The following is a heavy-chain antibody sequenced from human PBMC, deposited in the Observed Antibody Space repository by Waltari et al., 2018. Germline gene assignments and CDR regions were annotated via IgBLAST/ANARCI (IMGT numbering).Heavy chain of an antibody. CDR1: GDSVSNNYW. CDR2: IHGTGKT. Sequence: QLQLQQSGPGLVKPSESLFLSCAVSGDSVSNNYWWSWVRQPAGKGLEWIGQIHGTGKTNCNPSLESRVTVSMDTSNNQFSRRVTSPTAADTAVYFCARDRGRGLYLDSWGQGTLVTVS. D-gene: IGHD1-26*01. CDR3: ARDRGRGLYLDS. J-gene: IGHJ4*02. V-gene: IGHV4-4*02.